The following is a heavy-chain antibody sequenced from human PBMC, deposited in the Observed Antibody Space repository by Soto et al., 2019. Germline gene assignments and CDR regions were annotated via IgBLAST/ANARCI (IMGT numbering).Heavy chain of an antibody. V-gene: IGHV3-15*07. J-gene: IGHJ4*02. CDR2: VKSKADGGTA. CDR1: GFSITNTW. CDR3: NSYPDFWGGHTPL. Sequence: ESGGGLVQPGRSLRLSCAASGFSITNTWMHWVRQAPGKGLEWVGRVKSKADGGTADYAAPVKGRFTVSRDDSKNTQYLQMNSLKMEDTAVYYCNSYPDFWGGHTPLWGQGTLVTVSS. D-gene: IGHD3-3*01.